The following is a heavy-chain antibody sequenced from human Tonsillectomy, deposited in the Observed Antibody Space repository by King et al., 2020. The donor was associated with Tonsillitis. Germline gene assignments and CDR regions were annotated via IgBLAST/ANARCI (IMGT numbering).Heavy chain of an antibody. CDR3: AKGGLYYYDSSESYAHFDH. D-gene: IGHD3-22*01. V-gene: IGHV3-30*18. J-gene: IGHJ4*02. CDR2: ILYDGSNN. Sequence: VQLVESGGDVVQPGRSLRLSCAASGFTFSNYGMHWVRQAPGKGLEWVAVILYDGSNNFYADSVKGRFTISRDNSKNTLYLQMNSLRAEDTAVYYCAKGGLYYYDSSESYAHFDHWGQGTLVTVSS. CDR1: GFTFSNYG.